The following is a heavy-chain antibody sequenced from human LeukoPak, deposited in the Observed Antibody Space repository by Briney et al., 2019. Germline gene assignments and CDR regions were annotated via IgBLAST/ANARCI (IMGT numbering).Heavy chain of an antibody. V-gene: IGHV5-51*01. CDR1: GYSFTSYW. CDR3: ARRRYYDFWSGYLYYFDY. CDR2: IYPGDSDT. Sequence: GESLKISCKGSGYSFTSYWIGWVRQMPGKGLEWMGIIYPGDSDTRYSPSFQGQVTISADKSISTAYLQWSSLKASDTAMYYCARRRYYDFWSGYLYYFDYWGQGTLVTVSS. D-gene: IGHD3-3*01. J-gene: IGHJ4*02.